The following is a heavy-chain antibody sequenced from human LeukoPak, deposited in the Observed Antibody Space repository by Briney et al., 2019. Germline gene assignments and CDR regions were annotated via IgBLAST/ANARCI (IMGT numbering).Heavy chain of an antibody. CDR1: GYTFTGYY. Sequence: ASVKVSCKASGYTFTGYYMHWVRQAPGQGLEWMGIINPSGGSTSYAQKFQGRVTMTRDMSTSTVYMELSSLRSEDTAVYYCARVSPSYSSSLGDYYMDVWGKGTTATVSS. J-gene: IGHJ6*03. D-gene: IGHD6-13*01. V-gene: IGHV1-46*01. CDR2: INPSGGST. CDR3: ARVSPSYSSSLGDYYMDV.